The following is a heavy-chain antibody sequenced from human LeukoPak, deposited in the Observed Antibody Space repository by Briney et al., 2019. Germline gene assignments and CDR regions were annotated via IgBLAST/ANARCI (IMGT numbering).Heavy chain of an antibody. CDR2: IYTSGST. D-gene: IGHD2-15*01. V-gene: IGHV4-4*07. CDR3: ARGAGMVAAPPLDY. Sequence: SETLSLTCTVSGGSISSCYWSWIRQPAGKGLEWIGRIYTSGSTNYNPSLKSRVTMSVDTSKNQFSLKLSSVTAADTAVYYCARGAGMVAAPPLDYWGQGTLVTVSS. J-gene: IGHJ4*02. CDR1: GGSISSCY.